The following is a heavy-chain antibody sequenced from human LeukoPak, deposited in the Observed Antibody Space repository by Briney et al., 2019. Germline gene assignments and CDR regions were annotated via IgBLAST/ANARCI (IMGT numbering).Heavy chain of an antibody. CDR1: GFTFSDFW. CDR2: INSNEGSR. Sequence: PGGSLRLSCTASGFTFSDFWMHWVRRAPGKGLVWVSRINSNEGSRGYADSARGRFTISRDNAKNTLYLQMNSLRAEDTAVYYCARDDGGNPNDAFDIWGQGTMVTVSS. D-gene: IGHD4-23*01. V-gene: IGHV3-74*01. J-gene: IGHJ3*02. CDR3: ARDDGGNPNDAFDI.